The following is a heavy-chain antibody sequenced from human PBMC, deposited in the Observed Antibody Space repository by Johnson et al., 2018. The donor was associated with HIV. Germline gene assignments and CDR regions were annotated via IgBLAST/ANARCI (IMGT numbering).Heavy chain of an antibody. CDR2: INSDGSST. CDR1: GFTFSSYW. D-gene: IGHD6-13*01. V-gene: IGHV3-74*02. Sequence: VQLVESGGGLVQPGVSLRLSCAASGFTFSSYWMHWVRQAPGKGLVWVSRINSDGSSTSYADSVKGRFTISRDNAKNTLFLQMNSLRAEDTAVYFCAKTGAAAGLKEAFDIWGQGTMVTVSS. CDR3: AKTGAAAGLKEAFDI. J-gene: IGHJ3*02.